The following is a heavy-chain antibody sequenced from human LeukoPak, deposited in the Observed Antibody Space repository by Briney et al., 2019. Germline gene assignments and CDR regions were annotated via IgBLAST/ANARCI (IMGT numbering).Heavy chain of an antibody. D-gene: IGHD6-19*01. J-gene: IGHJ4*02. CDR3: VTKEPSTSGWSY. Sequence: RGSLRPSCTASGFTFNRDWTAWVRQAPGKGLEWVANIKEDGSEKNYVDSVKGRFTISRDNAENSVYLQMNDLRAEDTGVYYCVTKEPSTSGWSYWGQGTLVTVSS. CDR1: GFTFNRDW. CDR2: IKEDGSEK. V-gene: IGHV3-7*01.